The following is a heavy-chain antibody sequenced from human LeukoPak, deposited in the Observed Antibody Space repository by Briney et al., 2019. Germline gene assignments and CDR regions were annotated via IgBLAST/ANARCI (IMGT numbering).Heavy chain of an antibody. CDR1: GYTFTSYD. J-gene: IGHJ5*02. CDR2: MNPNSGNT. V-gene: IGHV1-8*01. Sequence: ASVKVSCKASGYTFTSYDINWVRQATGQGPEWMGWMNPNSGNTGYAQKFQGRVTMTRNTSISTAYMELSSLRSEDTAVYYCARGRGSLGWFDPWGQGTLVTVSS. CDR3: ARGRGSLGWFDP. D-gene: IGHD1-26*01.